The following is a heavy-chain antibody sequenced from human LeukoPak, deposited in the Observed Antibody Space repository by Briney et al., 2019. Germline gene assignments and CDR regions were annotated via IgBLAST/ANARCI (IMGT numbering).Heavy chain of an antibody. CDR1: GFTFSSYS. D-gene: IGHD1-26*01. CDR2: ISSSSSYI. CDR3: PGDRYSGGYHFDY. Sequence: GGSLRLSCAASGFTFSSYSMNWVRQAPGKGLEWVSSISSSSSYIYYADSVKGRFTISRDNAKNSLYLQMNSLRPEDTAVYYCPGDRYSGGYHFDYGGQGTLVPVS. V-gene: IGHV3-21*01. J-gene: IGHJ4*02.